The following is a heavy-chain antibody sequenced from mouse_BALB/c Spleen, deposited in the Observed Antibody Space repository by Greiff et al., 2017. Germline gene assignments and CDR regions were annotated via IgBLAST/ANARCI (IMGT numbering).Heavy chain of an antibody. V-gene: IGHV14-3*02. CDR3: ARFGNYPAWFAY. CDR2: IDPANGNT. Sequence: EVQGVESGAELVKPGASVKLSCTASGFNIKDTYMHWVKQRPEQGLEWIGRIDPANGNTKYDPKFQGKATITADTSSNTAYLQLSSLTSEDTAVYYCARFGNYPAWFAYWGQGTLVTVSA. D-gene: IGHD2-1*01. J-gene: IGHJ3*01. CDR1: GFNIKDTY.